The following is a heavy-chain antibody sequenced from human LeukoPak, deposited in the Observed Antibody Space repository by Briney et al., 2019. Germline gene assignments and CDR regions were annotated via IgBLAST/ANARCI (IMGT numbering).Heavy chain of an antibody. D-gene: IGHD3-10*01. CDR1: GFSFTDAW. CDR2: IKSITYET. J-gene: IGHJ4*02. Sequence: GSLRLSCAASGFSFTDAWMNWVRQAPGKGLEWVGRIKSITYETHYSAPVQGRFTISRDDSRTTLYLQMSSLRSDDTAVYYRARHNEFFNWGQGTLVTVSS. V-gene: IGHV3-15*01. CDR3: ARHNEFFN.